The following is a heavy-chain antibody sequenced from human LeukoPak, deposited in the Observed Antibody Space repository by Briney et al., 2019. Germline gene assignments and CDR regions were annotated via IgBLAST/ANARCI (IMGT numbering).Heavy chain of an antibody. CDR3: ARSRITMVRAFYGMDV. D-gene: IGHD3-10*01. V-gene: IGHV3-23*01. J-gene: IGHJ6*02. CDR2: ISGSGGST. Sequence: GGSLRLSCAASGFTFSSYAMSWVRQAPGKGLEWVSAISGSGGSTYYADSVKGRFTISRDNSKNTLYLQMNSLRAEDTAVYYCARSRITMVRAFYGMDVWGQGTTVTVSS. CDR1: GFTFSSYA.